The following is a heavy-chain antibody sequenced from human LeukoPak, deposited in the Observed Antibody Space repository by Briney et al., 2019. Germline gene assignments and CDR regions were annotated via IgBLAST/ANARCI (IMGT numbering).Heavy chain of an antibody. Sequence: GGSLRLSCTASGFTFGDYAMSWVRQAHGKVLEWVGFIRSKAYGGTTEYTASVKGRFTISRDDSKRIAYLQMNSLKTEDTAVYYCTRDRLWFGESPDAFDIWGQGTMVTVSS. J-gene: IGHJ3*02. CDR2: IRSKAYGGTT. CDR1: GFTFGDYA. CDR3: TRDRLWFGESPDAFDI. D-gene: IGHD3-10*01. V-gene: IGHV3-49*04.